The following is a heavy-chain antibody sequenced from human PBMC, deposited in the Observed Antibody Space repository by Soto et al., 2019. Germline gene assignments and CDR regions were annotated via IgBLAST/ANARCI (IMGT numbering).Heavy chain of an antibody. V-gene: IGHV2-5*02. CDR2: IYWDDDK. Sequence: QITLKESGPTLVKPTQTLTLTCTFSGFSLSTSGVGVGWIRQPPGKALEWLALIYWDDDKRYSPFMKSRLTPTKETYKNQVLLTMTNMDPVDTATYYCVHRLVGGISAFDIGGQETMVTVSS. J-gene: IGHJ3*02. D-gene: IGHD1-26*01. CDR3: VHRLVGGISAFDI. CDR1: GFSLSTSGVG.